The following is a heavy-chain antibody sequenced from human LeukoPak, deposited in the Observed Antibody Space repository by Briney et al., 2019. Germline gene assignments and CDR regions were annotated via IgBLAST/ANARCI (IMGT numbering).Heavy chain of an antibody. D-gene: IGHD4-23*01. J-gene: IGHJ4*02. V-gene: IGHV4-59*01. CDR3: ARVQAYGGKGYFDY. CDR1: GGSISSYY. Sequence: PSETLSLTCTVSGGSISSYYWSWIRQPPGKGLEWIGYIYYSGSANYNPSLKSRVTISVDTSKNQFSLKLSSVTAADTAVYYCARVQAYGGKGYFDYWGQGTLVTVSS. CDR2: IYYSGSA.